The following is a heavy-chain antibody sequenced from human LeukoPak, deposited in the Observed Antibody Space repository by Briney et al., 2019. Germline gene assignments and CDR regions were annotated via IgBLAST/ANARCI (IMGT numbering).Heavy chain of an antibody. CDR1: GGSISSGNYY. CDR3: ARDFKGMTTIDH. Sequence: PLQTLSLTCTVSGGSISSGNYYWTWIRQPPGKGLEWIGYIYYSGSIYYNPSLKSRVTISVDTSRNQFSLKLNSVTAADTAVYYCARDFKGMTTIDHWGQGTLVTVSS. D-gene: IGHD1-1*01. CDR2: IYYSGSI. J-gene: IGHJ4*02. V-gene: IGHV4-30-4*01.